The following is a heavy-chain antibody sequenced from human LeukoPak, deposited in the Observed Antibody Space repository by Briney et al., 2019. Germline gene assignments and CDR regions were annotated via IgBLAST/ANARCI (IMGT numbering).Heavy chain of an antibody. CDR2: IIPILGIA. CDR3: ARDGIAAAVPDY. Sequence: ASVKVSCKASGGTFSSYAISWVRQAPGQGLEWMGRIIPILGIANYAQKFQGRVTITADKSTSTAYMELSSLRSDDTAVYYCARDGIAAAVPDYWGQGTLVTVSS. D-gene: IGHD6-13*01. J-gene: IGHJ4*02. CDR1: GGTFSSYA. V-gene: IGHV1-69*04.